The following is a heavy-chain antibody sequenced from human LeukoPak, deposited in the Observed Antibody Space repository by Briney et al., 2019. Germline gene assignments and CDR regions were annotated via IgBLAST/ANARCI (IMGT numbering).Heavy chain of an antibody. CDR2: INHSGST. J-gene: IGHJ6*02. D-gene: IGHD6-13*01. CDR3: ARGSWYLDYYGMDV. CDR1: GGSFSGYY. V-gene: IGHV4-34*01. Sequence: PSETLSLTCAVYGGSFSGYYWSWIRQPPGKGLEWIGEINHSGSTNYNPSLKSRVTISVDTSKNQFSLKLSSVTAADTAVYYCARGSWYLDYYGMDVWAKGPRSPSP.